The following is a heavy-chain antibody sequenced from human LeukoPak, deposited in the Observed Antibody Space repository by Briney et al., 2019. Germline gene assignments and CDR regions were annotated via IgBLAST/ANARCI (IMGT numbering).Heavy chain of an antibody. CDR2: IIPIFGTA. V-gene: IGHV1-69*01. D-gene: IGHD1-26*01. CDR1: GGTFSSYA. CDR3: ARDGEMGANWFDP. J-gene: IGHJ5*02. Sequence: GSSVKVSCKASGGTFSSYAISWVRQAPGQGLEWMGGIIPIFGTANYAQKFQGRVTITADESTSTAYMELSSLRSEDTAVYYCARDGEMGANWFDPWGQGTLVTVSS.